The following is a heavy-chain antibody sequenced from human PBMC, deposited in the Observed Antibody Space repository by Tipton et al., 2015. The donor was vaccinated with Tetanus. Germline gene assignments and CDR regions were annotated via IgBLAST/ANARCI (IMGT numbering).Heavy chain of an antibody. V-gene: IGHV4-39*07. CDR3: ARDIEEVGATKYFDY. CDR2: IYYSGST. CDR1: GGSISSSSYY. Sequence: TLSLTCTVSGGSISSSSYYWGWIRQPPGKGLEWIGTIYYSGSTNYIPSLKSRVTISLDTSKNQFSQRLTSVTAADTAVYYCARDIEEVGATKYFDYWGQGTLVTVSS. D-gene: IGHD1-26*01. J-gene: IGHJ4*02.